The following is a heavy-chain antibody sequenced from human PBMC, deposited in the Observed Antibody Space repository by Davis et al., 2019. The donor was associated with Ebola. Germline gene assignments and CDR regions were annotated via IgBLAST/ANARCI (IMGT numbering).Heavy chain of an antibody. CDR3: ARLYGSGTTIDS. CDR1: GGTFSSDA. Sequence: SVKVSCKASGGTFSSDAISWVRQAPGQGLGWMGGTIPKFNLAQYAQKFQGRVTITADESTTTAYMEMSRLTAEDTAVYYCARLYGSGTTIDSWGQGTLVTVSS. V-gene: IGHV1-69*13. CDR2: TIPKFNLA. J-gene: IGHJ4*02. D-gene: IGHD3-10*01.